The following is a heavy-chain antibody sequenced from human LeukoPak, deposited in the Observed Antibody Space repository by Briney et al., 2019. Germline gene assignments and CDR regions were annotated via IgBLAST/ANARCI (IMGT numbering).Heavy chain of an antibody. D-gene: IGHD6-19*01. CDR3: ARDRGSSGWYNDYYYYMDV. CDR1: GFTFSSYW. V-gene: IGHV3-7*01. J-gene: IGHJ6*03. Sequence: GGSLRLSCAASGFTFSSYWMSWVRQAPGKGLEWVAHIKQDGSEKYYVDSVKGRFTISRDNAKNSLYLQMNSLRAEDTAVYYCARDRGSSGWYNDYYYYMDVWGKGTAVTVSS. CDR2: IKQDGSEK.